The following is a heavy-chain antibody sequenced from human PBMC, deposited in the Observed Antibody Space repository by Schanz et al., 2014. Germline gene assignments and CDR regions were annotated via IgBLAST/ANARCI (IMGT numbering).Heavy chain of an antibody. J-gene: IGHJ6*02. CDR3: ARDSGPYYDKSMDV. CDR2: ISHSGGSK. Sequence: EVQLLESGGGLVQPGGSLRLSCAASGFTFNSYAMTWVRQAPGKGLEWVSSISHSGGSKYYADSVKGRFTVSRDNARNSLYLHMNTLGAEDTAVYYCARDSGPYYDKSMDVWGQGTTVAVSS. D-gene: IGHD3-9*01. CDR1: GFTFNSYA. V-gene: IGHV3-23*01.